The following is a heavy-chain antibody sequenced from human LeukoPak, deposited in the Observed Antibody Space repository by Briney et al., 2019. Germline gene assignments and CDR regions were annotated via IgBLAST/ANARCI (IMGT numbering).Heavy chain of an antibody. Sequence: GGSLRLSCAVSGLTFRNYAMSWSRQAPGKGLEWVSAVSGGGVTTYYTDSVRGRFTISRDNSNNTLYLQMNSLRVDDTAVYYCAERGGVGVWGQGTTVTVSS. CDR1: GLTFRNYA. J-gene: IGHJ6*02. CDR3: AERGGVGV. V-gene: IGHV3-23*01. CDR2: VSGGGVTT.